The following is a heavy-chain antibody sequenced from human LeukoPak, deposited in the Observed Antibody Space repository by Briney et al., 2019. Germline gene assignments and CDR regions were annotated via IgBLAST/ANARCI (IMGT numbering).Heavy chain of an antibody. V-gene: IGHV4-34*01. CDR2: INDSGRT. CDR3: ARRWNFGRNYYIDV. CDR1: GGSFSNYY. Sequence: SETLPLTCAVYGGSFSNYYWSWIRQPPGKGLEWIGEINDSGRTNYNPSLMSRVTVSVDTSKNQFSLRLTSVTATDTAVYYCARRWNFGRNYYIDVGGKGATVSVSS. D-gene: IGHD1-7*01. J-gene: IGHJ6*03.